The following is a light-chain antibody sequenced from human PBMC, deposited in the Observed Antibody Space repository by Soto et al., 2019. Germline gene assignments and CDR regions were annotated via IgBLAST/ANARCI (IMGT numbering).Light chain of an antibody. CDR2: KAS. CDR3: QQYNSYSWT. J-gene: IGKJ1*01. V-gene: IGKV1-5*03. CDR1: QSISSW. Sequence: DIQMTQSPSTLSASVGDRVTITCRASQSISSWLAWYQQKPGKAPKLLIYKASTLESGVPSRFSGSGSGTDFTLTISSLQPEDFATYYCQQYNSYSWTFGQGTKVDIK.